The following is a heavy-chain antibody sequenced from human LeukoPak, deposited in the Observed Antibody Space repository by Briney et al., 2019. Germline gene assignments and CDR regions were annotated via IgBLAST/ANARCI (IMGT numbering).Heavy chain of an antibody. V-gene: IGHV1-8*01. Sequence: EASVKVSCKTSGYPLTTWAINWVRQTAGQGLEWMGWVHPNSGNTAYAQKFQGRVTMTRDTSISTAYMERSGLRFDDTAVYFCARGPRNDPWGQGTLVTASS. J-gene: IGHJ5*02. CDR1: GYPLTTWA. CDR2: VHPNSGNT. D-gene: IGHD1-14*01. CDR3: ARGPRNDP.